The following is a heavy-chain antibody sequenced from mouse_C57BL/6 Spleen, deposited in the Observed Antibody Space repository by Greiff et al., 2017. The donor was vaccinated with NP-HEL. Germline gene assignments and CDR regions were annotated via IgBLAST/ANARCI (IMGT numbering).Heavy chain of an antibody. CDR1: GYTFTSYW. D-gene: IGHD3-2*02. J-gene: IGHJ2*01. CDR2: IDPSGSYT. Sequence: QVQLQQPGAELVKPGASVKLSCKASGYTFTSYWMQWVKQRPGQGLEWIGEIDPSGSYTNYNQKFKGKVTLTVDTSSSTAYMQLSSLTSEDSAVYYCARGELRLREYFAYWGQGTTLTVSS. CDR3: ARGELRLREYFAY. V-gene: IGHV1-50*01.